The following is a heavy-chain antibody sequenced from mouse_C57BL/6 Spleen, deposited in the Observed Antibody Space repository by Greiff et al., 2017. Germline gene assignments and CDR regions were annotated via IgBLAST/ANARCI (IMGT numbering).Heavy chain of an antibody. CDR1: GYTFTDYE. CDR3: TRWTGYYFDY. Sequence: VQLVESGAELVRPGASVTLSCKASGYTFTDYEMHWVKQTPVHGLEWIGAIDPETGGTAYNQKFKGKAILTADKSSSTAYMELRSLTSEDSAVYYCTRWTGYYFDYWGQGTTLTVSS. V-gene: IGHV1-15*01. D-gene: IGHD4-1*01. J-gene: IGHJ2*01. CDR2: IDPETGGT.